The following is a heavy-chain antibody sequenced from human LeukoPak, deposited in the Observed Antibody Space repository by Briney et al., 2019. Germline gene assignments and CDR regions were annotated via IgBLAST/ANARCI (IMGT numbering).Heavy chain of an antibody. CDR2: ISSSSSYI. Sequence: PGGSLRLSCAASGFTFSSYSMNWVRQAPGKGLEWVSSISSSSSYIYCADSVKGRFTISRDNAKNSLYLQMNSLRAEDTAVYYCARDPGSWGSYFDYWGQGTLVTVSS. CDR3: ARDPGSWGSYFDY. J-gene: IGHJ4*02. V-gene: IGHV3-21*01. D-gene: IGHD3-16*01. CDR1: GFTFSSYS.